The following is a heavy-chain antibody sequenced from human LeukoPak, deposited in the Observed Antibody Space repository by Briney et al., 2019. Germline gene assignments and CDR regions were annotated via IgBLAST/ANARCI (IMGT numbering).Heavy chain of an antibody. J-gene: IGHJ3*02. Sequence: GGSLRLSCAASGFTFSSYAMHWVRQAPGKGLEWVAVISYDGSNKYYADSVKGRFTISRDNSKNTLYLQMNSLRAEDTAVYYCAKLPWLGAFDIWGQGTMVTVSS. CDR2: ISYDGSNK. V-gene: IGHV3-30-3*02. D-gene: IGHD6-19*01. CDR3: AKLPWLGAFDI. CDR1: GFTFSSYA.